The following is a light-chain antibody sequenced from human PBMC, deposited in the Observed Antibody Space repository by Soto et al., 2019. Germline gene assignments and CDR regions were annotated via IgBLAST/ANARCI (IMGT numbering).Light chain of an antibody. CDR2: WAS. Sequence: DIVLTQSPDSLAVSLGERATINCKSSQSVLYSSNNKNYLAWYQQRPGQPPKLLIYWASTRDSGVPDRVSGSGPGTDLALTISSLQAEDVAVYYCQQFYGDPPATFGQGTRLEIK. J-gene: IGKJ5*01. CDR3: QQFYGDPPAT. CDR1: QSVLYSSNNKNY. V-gene: IGKV4-1*01.